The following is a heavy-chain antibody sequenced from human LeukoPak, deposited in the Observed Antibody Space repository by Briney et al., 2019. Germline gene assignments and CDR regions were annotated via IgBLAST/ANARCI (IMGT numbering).Heavy chain of an antibody. CDR1: GASFSTIISY. Sequence: SETLSLTCTVSGASFSTIISYWGWIRQTRGKGLEWIGSIYYSGTTYYNPSLESRVTISIDTSKNQFSVKLTSVTAADTAVYYCARDQGAVAGIDPWGQGTLVTVSS. CDR2: IYYSGTT. J-gene: IGHJ5*02. D-gene: IGHD6-19*01. V-gene: IGHV4-39*07. CDR3: ARDQGAVAGIDP.